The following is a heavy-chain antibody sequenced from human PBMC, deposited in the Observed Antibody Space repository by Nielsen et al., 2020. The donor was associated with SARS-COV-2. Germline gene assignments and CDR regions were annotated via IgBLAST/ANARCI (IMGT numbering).Heavy chain of an antibody. CDR3: ARGWELLGSIDY. CDR2: ISSSSSYI. J-gene: IGHJ4*02. V-gene: IGHV3-21*01. D-gene: IGHD1-26*01. CDR1: GFPVSNKY. Sequence: GESLKIPCAASGFPVSNKYMSWVRQAPGKGLEWVSSISSSSSYIYYADSVKGRFTISRDNAKNSLYLQMNSLRAEDTAVYYCARGWELLGSIDYWGQGTLVTVSS.